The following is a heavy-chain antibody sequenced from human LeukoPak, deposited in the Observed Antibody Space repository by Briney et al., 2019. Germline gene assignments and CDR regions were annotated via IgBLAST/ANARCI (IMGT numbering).Heavy chain of an antibody. Sequence: GASVKLSCKASGGTFSSYAISWVRQAPGQGLEWMGGIIPIFGTANYAQKFQGRVTITADESTSTAYMELSSLRSEDTAVYYCARRPTIVATIDDAFDIWGQGTMVTVSS. CDR2: IIPIFGTA. D-gene: IGHD5-12*01. CDR3: ARRPTIVATIDDAFDI. CDR1: GGTFSSYA. J-gene: IGHJ3*02. V-gene: IGHV1-69*13.